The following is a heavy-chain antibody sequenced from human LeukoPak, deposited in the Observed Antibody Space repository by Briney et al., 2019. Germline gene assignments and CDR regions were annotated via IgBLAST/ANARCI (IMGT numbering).Heavy chain of an antibody. Sequence: GGSLRLSCAASGFTFDDSGMSWVRQAPGKGLEWVSGINWTGGSTGYADSVKGRFTISRDNAKNSLYLQMNSLRAEDTAVYFCARDRNSDFWSGYYTNYFDYWGQGTLVTVSS. D-gene: IGHD3-3*01. V-gene: IGHV3-20*04. J-gene: IGHJ4*02. CDR3: ARDRNSDFWSGYYTNYFDY. CDR2: INWTGGST. CDR1: GFTFDDSG.